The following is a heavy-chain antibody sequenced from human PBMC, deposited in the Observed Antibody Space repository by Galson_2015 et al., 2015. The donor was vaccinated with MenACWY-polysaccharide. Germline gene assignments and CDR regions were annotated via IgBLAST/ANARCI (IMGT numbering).Heavy chain of an antibody. J-gene: IGHJ4*02. Sequence: SVKVSCKASGGTFSSYAISWVRQAPGQGLEWMEGIIPIFGTANYAQKFQGRVTITADESTSTAYMELSSLRSEDTAVYYCARDRQIVDTAMGILNANFDYWGQGTLVTVSS. CDR3: ARDRQIVDTAMGILNANFDY. CDR2: IIPIFGTA. CDR1: GGTFSSYA. D-gene: IGHD5-18*01. V-gene: IGHV1-69*13.